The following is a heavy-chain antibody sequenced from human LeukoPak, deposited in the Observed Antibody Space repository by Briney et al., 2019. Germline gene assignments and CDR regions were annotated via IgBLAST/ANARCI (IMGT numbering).Heavy chain of an antibody. Sequence: CLRLSCAPAGFTFDVYAIRWVRQAPGEGRGWVAGISWNSGSIEYADSVKGRFTISRDKAKKYLYSQMNSLRAEDTALYYCAKGITSGPVGATPFDYWGQGTLVTVSS. CDR3: AKGITSGPVGATPFDY. D-gene: IGHD1-26*01. J-gene: IGHJ4*02. CDR1: GFTFDVYA. V-gene: IGHV3-9*01. CDR2: ISWNSGSI.